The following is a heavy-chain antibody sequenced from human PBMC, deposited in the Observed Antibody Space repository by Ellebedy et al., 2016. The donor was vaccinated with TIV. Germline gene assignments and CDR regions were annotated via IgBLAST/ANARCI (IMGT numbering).Heavy chain of an antibody. Sequence: SETLSLTXAVYGGSFSGYYWSWIRQPPGKGLEWIGEINHSGSTNYNPSLKSRVTISVDTSKNQFSLKLSSVTAADTAVYYCARVASMIVDYWGQGNLVTVSS. J-gene: IGHJ4*02. CDR1: GGSFSGYY. CDR2: INHSGST. D-gene: IGHD3-22*01. V-gene: IGHV4-34*01. CDR3: ARVASMIVDY.